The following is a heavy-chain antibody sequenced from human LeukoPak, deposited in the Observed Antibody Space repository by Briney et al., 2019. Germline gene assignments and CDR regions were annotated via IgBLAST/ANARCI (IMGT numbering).Heavy chain of an antibody. CDR2: IYYSGNT. Sequence: PSETLSLTCTVSGGSIISYYWSWIRQPPGKGLEWIGYIYYSGNTNYNPSLKSRVTISVDTSKNQFSLKLSSVTAADTAVYYCARVSAAGPFFDYWGQGTLVTVSS. CDR3: ARVSAAGPFFDY. J-gene: IGHJ4*02. CDR1: GGSIISYY. D-gene: IGHD6-13*01. V-gene: IGHV4-59*01.